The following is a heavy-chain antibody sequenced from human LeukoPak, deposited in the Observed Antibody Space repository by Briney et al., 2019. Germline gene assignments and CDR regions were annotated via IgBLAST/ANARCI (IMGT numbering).Heavy chain of an antibody. V-gene: IGHV3-23*01. CDR2: ISGGGDGA. Sequence: SGGSLRLSCEASGFAFSFFAMSWLRQAPGKGLEWVSTISGGGDGALYADSVKGRFTISRDNSKNTLFLQMNSLRAEDTAVYYCAKRTRGYSYGTLDYWGQGTLVTVSS. CDR1: GFAFSFFA. CDR3: AKRTRGYSYGTLDY. D-gene: IGHD5-18*01. J-gene: IGHJ4*02.